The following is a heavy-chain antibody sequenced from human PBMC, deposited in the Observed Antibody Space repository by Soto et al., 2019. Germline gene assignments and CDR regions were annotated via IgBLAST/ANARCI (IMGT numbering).Heavy chain of an antibody. CDR3: ARAHSSGWYSFFDY. D-gene: IGHD6-19*01. Sequence: GGSLRLSCAASGFTFSSYGMHWVRQAPGKGLEWVAVISYDVSNKYYADSVKGRFTISRDNSKNSLYLQMNSLRAEDTAVYYCARAHSSGWYSFFDYWGQGTLVTVSS. J-gene: IGHJ4*02. CDR1: GFTFSSYG. CDR2: ISYDVSNK. V-gene: IGHV3-30*03.